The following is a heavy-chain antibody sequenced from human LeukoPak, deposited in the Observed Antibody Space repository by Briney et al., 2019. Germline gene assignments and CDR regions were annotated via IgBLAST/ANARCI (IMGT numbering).Heavy chain of an antibody. CDR3: ARGVTLYYYDSSGTHYFDY. CDR2: IHHGGTT. Sequence: SETLSLTCTVSGYSISSGYYWGWIRQPPGKGLEWIGSIHHGGTTYYNPSLKSRVTISVDTSKNQFSLKLSSVTAADTAVYYCARGVTLYYYDSSGTHYFDYWGQGTLVTVSS. D-gene: IGHD3-22*01. CDR1: GYSISSGYY. V-gene: IGHV4-38-2*02. J-gene: IGHJ4*02.